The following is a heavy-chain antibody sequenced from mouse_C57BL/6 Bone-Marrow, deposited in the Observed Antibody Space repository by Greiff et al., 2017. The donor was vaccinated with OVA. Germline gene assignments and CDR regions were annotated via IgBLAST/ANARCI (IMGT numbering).Heavy chain of an antibody. Sequence: EVMLVESGGGLVQPGGSLSLSCAASGFTFTDYYMSWVRQPPGKALEWLGFIRNKANGYTTEYSASVKGRFTISRDNSQSILYLQMNALRAEDSATYYGASSYYGSSYWYFDVWGTGTTVTVSS. V-gene: IGHV7-3*01. CDR1: GFTFTDYY. CDR2: IRNKANGYTT. D-gene: IGHD1-1*01. J-gene: IGHJ1*03. CDR3: ASSYYGSSYWYFDV.